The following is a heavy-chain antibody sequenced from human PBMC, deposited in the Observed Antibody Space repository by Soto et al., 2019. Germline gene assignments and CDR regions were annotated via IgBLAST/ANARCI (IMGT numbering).Heavy chain of an antibody. V-gene: IGHV4-34*01. J-gene: IGHJ4*02. CDR1: GGSFSGYY. D-gene: IGHD6-19*01. CDR3: ARAAVAGYGIDY. Sequence: SETLSLTCAVYGGSFSGYYWSWIRQPPGKGLEWIGEINHSGSTNYNPSLKSRVTISVDTSKNQFSLKLSSVTAADTAVYYCARAAVAGYGIDYWGQGTLVTVSS. CDR2: INHSGST.